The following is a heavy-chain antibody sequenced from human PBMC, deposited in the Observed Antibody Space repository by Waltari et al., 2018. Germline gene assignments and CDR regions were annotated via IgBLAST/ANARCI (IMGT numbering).Heavy chain of an antibody. CDR2: MNPNNGDT. CDR3: ATGPAAWWAFDV. Sequence: QVQLVQSGPEVREPGASVTVSCKASGHPFPSYDINRGRQAPGEGLEWIGWMNPNNGDTAFAQKFQGRVTLARNTSISTAYMELSSLTSDDTAMYYCATGPAAWWAFDVWGQGTMVAVSS. V-gene: IGHV1-8*01. D-gene: IGHD2-8*02. J-gene: IGHJ3*01. CDR1: GHPFPSYD.